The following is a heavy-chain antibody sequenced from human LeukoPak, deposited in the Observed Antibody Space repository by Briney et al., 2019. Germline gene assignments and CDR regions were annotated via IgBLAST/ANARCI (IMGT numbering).Heavy chain of an antibody. CDR1: GGSIDRSSYY. V-gene: IGHV4-39*01. J-gene: IGHJ5*02. Sequence: SEILSLTCTVSGGSIDRSSYYWGWIRQPPGKGLEWIGSIYYSGNTYYNSSLKSRITISVNTTKNQVALKLSSVTAADTAVYYCARVRGPDGWFAPWGQGTLVSVSS. CDR2: IYYSGNT. CDR3: ARVRGPDGWFAP.